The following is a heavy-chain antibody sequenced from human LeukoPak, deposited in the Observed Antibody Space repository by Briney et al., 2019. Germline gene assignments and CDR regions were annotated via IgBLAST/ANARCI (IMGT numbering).Heavy chain of an antibody. D-gene: IGHD3-16*02. CDR2: ISSSSSYI. V-gene: IGHV3-21*01. J-gene: IGHJ3*02. CDR1: GFTFSSYS. Sequence: GGSLRLSCAASGFTFSSYSMNWVRQAPGKGLEWVSSISSSSSYIYYADSVKGRFTISRDNAKNSLYLQMNSLRAEDTAVYYCASFIERTGAFDIWGQGTMVTVSS. CDR3: ASFIERTGAFDI.